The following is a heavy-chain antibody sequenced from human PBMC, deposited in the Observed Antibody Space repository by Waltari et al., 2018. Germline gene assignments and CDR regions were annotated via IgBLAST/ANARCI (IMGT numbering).Heavy chain of an antibody. V-gene: IGHV4-30-4*08. Sequence: QVQLQESGPGLVKPSQTLSLTCTVSGGSISSGDYYWSWIRQPPGKGLEWIWYIYYRGSTYSTPSLKSRVTISVDTSKNQFSLKLSSVTAADTAVYYCARARYSSSLGRYYYYMDVWGKGTTVTISS. D-gene: IGHD6-13*01. CDR3: ARARYSSSLGRYYYYMDV. CDR1: GGSISSGDYY. J-gene: IGHJ6*03. CDR2: IYYRGST.